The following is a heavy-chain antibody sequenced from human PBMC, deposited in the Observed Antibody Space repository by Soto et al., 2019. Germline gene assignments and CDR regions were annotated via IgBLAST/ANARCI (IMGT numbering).Heavy chain of an antibody. CDR1: GGSISRSNW. CDR2: VYHTGST. Sequence: PSETLSLTCSVSGGSISRSNWWSWVRQPPGKGLEWIGEVYHTGSTNYNPSLTSRVTISVDKSKNQFSLILTSVTAADTAVYYCASWTSHFYYFDHWGQGTLVTVSS. CDR3: ASWTSHFYYFDH. V-gene: IGHV4-4*02. J-gene: IGHJ4*02. D-gene: IGHD3-3*01.